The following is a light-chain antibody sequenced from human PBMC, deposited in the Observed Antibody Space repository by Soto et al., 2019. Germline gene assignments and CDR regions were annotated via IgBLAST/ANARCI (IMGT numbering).Light chain of an antibody. Sequence: DIVMTKSPDSLAVSLGERATINCKSSQRVLYSSNNENYLAWYQQKPGQPHKLLIYWASTRESGVPDRFSGSGSETDFTLTISSLQAEDVSVYYWQQYYSPWTFGQGTKVEIK. CDR3: QQYYSPWT. J-gene: IGKJ1*01. V-gene: IGKV4-1*01. CDR1: QRVLYSSNNENY. CDR2: WAS.